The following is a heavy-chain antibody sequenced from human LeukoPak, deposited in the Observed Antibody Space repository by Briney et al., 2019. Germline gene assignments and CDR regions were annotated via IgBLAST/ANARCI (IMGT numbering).Heavy chain of an antibody. J-gene: IGHJ3*02. Sequence: ASVPVSCMASGYTFTGYYMHWVRQAPGKGLEGMGWFNPNSGDPNYAQKFEGRVTMTSDTSITTASMELSRLSSDDTAVYYCARVLPTISVAGHDAFDIWGEGTMVTVSS. V-gene: IGHV1-2*02. CDR2: FNPNSGDP. D-gene: IGHD6-19*01. CDR3: ARVLPTISVAGHDAFDI. CDR1: GYTFTGYY.